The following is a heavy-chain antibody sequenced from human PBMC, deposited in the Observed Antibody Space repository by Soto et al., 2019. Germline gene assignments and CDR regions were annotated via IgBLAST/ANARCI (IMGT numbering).Heavy chain of an antibody. CDR1: GFIFSNNG. CDR3: TTVRVADSALEH. CDR2: MSYDGSDT. D-gene: IGHD3-10*02. J-gene: IGHJ1*01. Sequence: PGGSLRLSCVGSGFIFSNNGMHWVRQTPGKGLEWVAFMSYDGSDTFYADSVKGRFTISRDHSKNTLFLHMSNLRAEDTAMYYCTTVRVADSALEHWGHGPLVTVSS. V-gene: IGHV3-30*02.